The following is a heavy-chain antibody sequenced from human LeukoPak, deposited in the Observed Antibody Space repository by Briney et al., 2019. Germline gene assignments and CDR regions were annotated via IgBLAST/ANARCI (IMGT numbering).Heavy chain of an antibody. J-gene: IGHJ4*02. D-gene: IGHD3-22*01. CDR2: IYYSGST. CDR3: ARKPIVNSAWYYFDY. CDR1: GGSISSADYY. Sequence: SETLSLTCTVSGGSISSADYYWSWIRQPPGKGLEWIGYIYYSGSTYSNPSLKSRVTMSVDTSKNQFSLKLSSVTAADTAVYYCARKPIVNSAWYYFDYWGQGTLVTVSS. V-gene: IGHV4-30-4*01.